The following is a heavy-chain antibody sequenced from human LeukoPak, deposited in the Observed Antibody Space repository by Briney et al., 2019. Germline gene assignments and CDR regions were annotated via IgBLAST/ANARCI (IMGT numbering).Heavy chain of an antibody. Sequence: SETLSLTCTVSGGSISGGGYYWSWIRQHPGKGLEWIGYIYYSGSTYYNPSLKSRVTISVDTSKNQFSLKLSSVTAADTAVYYCARVRRGYSYGYGDYWGQGTLVTVSS. CDR1: GGSISGGGYY. CDR3: ARVRRGYSYGYGDY. D-gene: IGHD5-18*01. V-gene: IGHV4-31*03. J-gene: IGHJ4*02. CDR2: IYYSGST.